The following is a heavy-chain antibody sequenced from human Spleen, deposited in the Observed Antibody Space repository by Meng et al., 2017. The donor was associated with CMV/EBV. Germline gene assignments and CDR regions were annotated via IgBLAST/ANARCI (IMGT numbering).Heavy chain of an antibody. Sequence: GESLKISCAASGFTFSSYSMNWVRQAPGKGLEWVSSISSSSSYIYYADSVKGRFTISRDNAKNSLYLQMNSLRVEDTAVYYCAGGYDNTGYYTWGPGAAFDIWCRGTMVTVSS. CDR1: GFTFSSYS. V-gene: IGHV3-21*01. D-gene: IGHD3-22*01. CDR2: ISSSSSYI. J-gene: IGHJ3*02. CDR3: AGGYDNTGYYTWGPGAAFDI.